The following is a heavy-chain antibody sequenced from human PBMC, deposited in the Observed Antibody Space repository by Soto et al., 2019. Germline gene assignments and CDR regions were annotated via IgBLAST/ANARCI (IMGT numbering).Heavy chain of an antibody. J-gene: IGHJ3*02. V-gene: IGHV4-30-4*01. CDR3: ARGRASGSYYNGRNDAFDI. Sequence: SETLSVNCTVSGGSISSGDYYWSWIRQPPGKGLEWIGYIYYSGSTYYNPSLKSRVTISVDTSKNQFSLKLSSVTAADTAVYYCARGRASGSYYNGRNDAFDIWGQGTMVTVSS. D-gene: IGHD3-10*01. CDR1: GGSISSGDYY. CDR2: IYYSGST.